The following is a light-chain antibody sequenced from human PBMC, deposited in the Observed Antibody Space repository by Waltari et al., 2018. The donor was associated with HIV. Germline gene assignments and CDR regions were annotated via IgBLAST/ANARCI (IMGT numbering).Light chain of an antibody. CDR3: GTWDSSLSAGL. CDR2: DNN. CDR1: SPNIGNNF. V-gene: IGLV1-51*01. J-gene: IGLJ3*02. Sequence: QSVLTQPPSVSAAPGQKVTISCSGSSPNIGNNFVSWYQQLPGTAPKLLIYDNNKRPSGIPARFSGSKSGTSATLGITGLQTGDEADYYCGTWDSSLSAGLFGGGTKLTVL.